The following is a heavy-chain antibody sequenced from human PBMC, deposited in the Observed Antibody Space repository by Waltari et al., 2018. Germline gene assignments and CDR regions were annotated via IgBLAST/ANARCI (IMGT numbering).Heavy chain of an antibody. CDR1: GYTFTDYY. CDR3: ARDAYSTGDY. V-gene: IGHV1-2*02. D-gene: IGHD2-8*02. Sequence: QVQLVQSGAEVEKPGASVKVSCKASGYTFTDYYIHWVRQAPGQGLEWMGWINPNSGGTKYAQKFQGRVTMTRDTSINTAYMELSRLRSDDTAVYYCARDAYSTGDYWGQGTLVTVST. CDR2: INPNSGGT. J-gene: IGHJ4*02.